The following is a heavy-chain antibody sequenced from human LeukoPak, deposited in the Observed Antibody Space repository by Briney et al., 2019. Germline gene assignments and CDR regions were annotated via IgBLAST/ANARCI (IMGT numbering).Heavy chain of an antibody. CDR3: ASLAAAGSHYYYGMDV. D-gene: IGHD6-13*01. CDR1: GFTVSSNH. V-gene: IGHV3-66*01. Sequence: GGSLRLSCAASGFTVSSNHMSWVRQAPGKGLEWVSVIYSGGSTYYADSVKGRFTISRDNSKNTLYLQMNSLRAEDTAVYYCASLAAAGSHYYYGMDVWGQGTTVTVSS. J-gene: IGHJ6*02. CDR2: IYSGGST.